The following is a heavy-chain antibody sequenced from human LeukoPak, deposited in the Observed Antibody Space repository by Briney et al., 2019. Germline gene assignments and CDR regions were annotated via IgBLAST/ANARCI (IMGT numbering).Heavy chain of an antibody. J-gene: IGHJ4*02. Sequence: SQTLSLTCTVSGVSISSGDYYWRWIRQPPGKGLEGIGYIYYRGSIYYNPSLKSRVTISVDTSKNQFSLKLSSVTAADTAVYYCARVIPYYYDSSGYYRTYYFDYWGQGTLVTVSS. V-gene: IGHV4-30-4*01. D-gene: IGHD3-22*01. CDR1: GVSISSGDYY. CDR2: IYYRGSI. CDR3: ARVIPYYYDSSGYYRTYYFDY.